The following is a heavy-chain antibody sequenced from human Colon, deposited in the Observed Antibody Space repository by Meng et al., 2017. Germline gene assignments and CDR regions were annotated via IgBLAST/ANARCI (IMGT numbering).Heavy chain of an antibody. Sequence: VRLQESGPGLVKPSQTLSLTCNVSGLSIGTTGDYWTWIRQRPGKGLEWIGKIFYTGTAHYNPSLKTRAAMSVDRSKNQFSLKLSSVTAADTAVYYCARADCTAGICYQFDNWGQGTLVTASS. CDR3: ARADCTAGICYQFDN. J-gene: IGHJ4*02. CDR2: IFYTGTA. D-gene: IGHD2-8*02. CDR1: GLSIGTTGDY. V-gene: IGHV4-31*03.